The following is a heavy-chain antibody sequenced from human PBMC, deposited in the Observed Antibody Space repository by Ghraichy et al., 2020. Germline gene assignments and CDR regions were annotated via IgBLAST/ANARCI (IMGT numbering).Heavy chain of an antibody. CDR1: GFTFSNYM. CDR3: ARDRQWELYDD. J-gene: IGHJ4*02. Sequence: GGSLRLSCVAYGFTFSNYMMHWVRQAPGKGLEWVSRIDTDGRITTYADSVKGRFTVSRDNAKNTLYLQRNSMRAEDMAVYYCARDRQWELYDDWGQGTLVTGSS. D-gene: IGHD1-26*01. V-gene: IGHV3-74*01. CDR2: IDTDGRIT.